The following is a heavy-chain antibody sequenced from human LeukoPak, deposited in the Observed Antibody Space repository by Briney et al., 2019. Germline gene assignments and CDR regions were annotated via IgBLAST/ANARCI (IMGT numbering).Heavy chain of an antibody. CDR3: ARGSSSWYPPYYYGMDV. J-gene: IGHJ6*04. CDR1: GYTFTSYA. V-gene: IGHV1-3*01. Sequence: GASVKVSCKASGYTFTSYAMHWVRQAPGQRLEWMGWINAGNGNTKYSQKFQGRVTITRDTSASTAYMELSSLRSEDTAVYYCARGSSSWYPPYYYGMDVWGKGTTVTVPS. CDR2: INAGNGNT. D-gene: IGHD6-13*01.